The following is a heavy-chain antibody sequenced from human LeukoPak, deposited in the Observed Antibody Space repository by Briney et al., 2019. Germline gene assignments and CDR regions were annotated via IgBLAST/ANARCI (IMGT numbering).Heavy chain of an antibody. CDR2: ISGSGGST. J-gene: IGHJ6*02. Sequence: GGSLRLSCAASGFTFSSYAMSWVRQAPGEGLEWVSAISGSGGSTYYADSVKGRFTISRDNSKNTLYLQMNSLRAEDTAVYYCAKEKARGVITVYYYGMDVWGQGTTVTVSS. CDR1: GFTFSSYA. CDR3: AKEKARGVITVYYYGMDV. V-gene: IGHV3-23*01. D-gene: IGHD3-10*01.